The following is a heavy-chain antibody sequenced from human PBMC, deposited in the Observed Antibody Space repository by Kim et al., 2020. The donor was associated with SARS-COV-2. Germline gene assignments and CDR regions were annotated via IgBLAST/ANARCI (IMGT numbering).Heavy chain of an antibody. CDR2: INSDGSST. V-gene: IGHV3-74*01. CDR3: ARVKYQLYPIDY. J-gene: IGHJ4*02. CDR1: GFTFSNYW. Sequence: GGSLRLSCAASGFTFSNYWMHWVRQAPGKGLVWVSRINSDGSSTSYADSVKGRFTISRDNAKNMLYLQVSSLRAEDTAVYYCARVKYQLYPIDYWGQGTL. D-gene: IGHD2-2*01.